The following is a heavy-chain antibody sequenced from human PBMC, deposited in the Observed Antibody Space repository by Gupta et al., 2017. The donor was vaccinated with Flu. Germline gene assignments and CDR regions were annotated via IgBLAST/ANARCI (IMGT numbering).Heavy chain of an antibody. V-gene: IGHV3-23*01. CDR1: GFTFSSYS. CDR3: AKGRNYYDSY. J-gene: IGHJ4*02. CDR2: ISGSGGST. D-gene: IGHD3-22*01. Sequence: EVQLLESGGGLVQPGGSLKLSCVAPGFTFSSYSMTWVRQAPGKGLEWVSVISGSGGSTYYADSVKGRFTISRDNSKNTLYLQMNSLRAEDTTVYYCAKGRNYYDSYWGQGTLVTVSP.